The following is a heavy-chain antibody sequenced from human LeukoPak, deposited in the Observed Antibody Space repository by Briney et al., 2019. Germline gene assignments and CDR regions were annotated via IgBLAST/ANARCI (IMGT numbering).Heavy chain of an antibody. CDR1: GFTFSSYW. Sequence: GGPLRLSCAASGFTFSSYWMHWVRQAPGKGLVWVSRINSDGSSTSYADSVKGRFTISRDNAKNTLYLQMNSLRVEDTAVYYCARVLYDFWSGPPYYYYGMDVWGQGTTVTVSS. J-gene: IGHJ6*02. CDR3: ARVLYDFWSGPPYYYYGMDV. CDR2: INSDGSST. V-gene: IGHV3-74*01. D-gene: IGHD3-3*01.